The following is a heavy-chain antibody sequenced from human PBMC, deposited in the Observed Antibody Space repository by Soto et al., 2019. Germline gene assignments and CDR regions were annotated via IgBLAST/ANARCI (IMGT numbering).Heavy chain of an antibody. D-gene: IGHD3-3*01. CDR3: AKDLVSIFGVAPDY. CDR2: ISGSGGST. V-gene: IGHV3-23*01. Sequence: PVVSLRVSKAVFEFTCIDYGSSWVRQAKGKVLEWVSAISGSGGSTDYADSVKGRFTISRDNSKNTLYLQMNSLRAEDTALYYCAKDLVSIFGVAPDYWGQGTLVTVYS. J-gene: IGHJ4*02. CDR1: EFTCIDYG.